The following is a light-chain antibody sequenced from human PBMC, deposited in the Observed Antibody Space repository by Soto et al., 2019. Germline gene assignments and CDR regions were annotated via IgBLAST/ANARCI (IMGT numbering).Light chain of an antibody. CDR2: DVS. CDR3: SSYTSSSTPHVV. J-gene: IGLJ2*01. CDR1: SSDVGGYNY. V-gene: IGLV2-14*01. Sequence: QSVLTQPASVSGSPGQSITISCTGTSSDVGGYNYVSWYQQHPGKAPNLMIYDVSNRPSWVFNLFSGSKFGNTASLTISGFQAEDEADYYCSSYTSSSTPHVVFGGGTQLTVL.